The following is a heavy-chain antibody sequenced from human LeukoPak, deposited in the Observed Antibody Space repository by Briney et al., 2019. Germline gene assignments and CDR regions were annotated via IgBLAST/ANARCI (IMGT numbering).Heavy chain of an antibody. J-gene: IGHJ4*02. V-gene: IGHV3-48*04. CDR1: GFTFGSWS. Sequence: GGPLRLSCVAFGFTFGSWSMNWVRKAPGKGLEWLSYISGISSTIYYADSVKGRFTISRDNAKNSLYLQMNSLRAEDTAVYYCARPRTAEYYFDYWGQGMLVTVSS. CDR2: ISGISSTI. CDR3: ARPRTAEYYFDY.